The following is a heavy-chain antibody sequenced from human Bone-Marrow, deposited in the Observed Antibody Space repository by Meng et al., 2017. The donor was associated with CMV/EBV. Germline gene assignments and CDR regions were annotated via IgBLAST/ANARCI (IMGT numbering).Heavy chain of an antibody. J-gene: IGHJ4*02. Sequence: GESPKISCAASGFTFSSYGMHWVRQAPGKGLEWVAFIRYDGSNKYYADSVKGRFTISRDNSKNTLYLQMNSLSAEDTAVYYCAKDSSSWSTEPNYFDYWGQGTLVTVSS. CDR3: AKDSSSWSTEPNYFDY. CDR2: IRYDGSNK. CDR1: GFTFSSYG. V-gene: IGHV3-30*02. D-gene: IGHD6-13*01.